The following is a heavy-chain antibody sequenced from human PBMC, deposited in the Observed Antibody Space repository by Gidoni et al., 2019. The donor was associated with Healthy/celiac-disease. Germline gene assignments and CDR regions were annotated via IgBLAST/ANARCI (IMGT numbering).Heavy chain of an antibody. Sequence: QVQLQQSGPGLVKPSQTLSLTCAISGASVSSNSAAWTWIRQSPSRGLEWLGRTYYRSKWYSYYAVSVNSRIPINADPSKNQFSLQLNSVTPEDTAVYYCAKGPGILASWGQGTLVTVSS. CDR3: AKGPGILAS. J-gene: IGHJ5*01. CDR2: TYYRSKWYS. V-gene: IGHV6-1*01. CDR1: GASVSSNSAA.